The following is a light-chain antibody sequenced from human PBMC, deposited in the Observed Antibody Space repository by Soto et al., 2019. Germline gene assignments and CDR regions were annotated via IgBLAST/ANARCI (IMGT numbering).Light chain of an antibody. J-gene: IGKJ5*01. CDR3: QQRCNRPLT. Sequence: EMGLTQSPATLSLSVGERATISCRASQSVSSYLAWYQQKPGKAPRLLIYDASNRATGIPARFSGSGSGVSVSLTISSLEPEDDSVSYCQQRCNRPLTFGQGTRLEIK. CDR1: QSVSSY. CDR2: DAS. V-gene: IGKV3-11*01.